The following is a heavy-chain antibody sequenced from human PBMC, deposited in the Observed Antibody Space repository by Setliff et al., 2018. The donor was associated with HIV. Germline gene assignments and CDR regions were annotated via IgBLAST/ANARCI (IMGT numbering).Heavy chain of an antibody. J-gene: IGHJ2*01. CDR1: GFTVSSHY. CDR3: ARVLYDDSWYFDL. V-gene: IGHV3-66*02. CDR2: IYSIGST. D-gene: IGHD4-17*01. Sequence: PGESLKISCAASGFTVSSHYMSWVRLAPGKGLEWVSIIYSIGSTYYADSVKGRFTISRDNSKNTVYLQMNSLRAEDTAVYYCARVLYDDSWYFDLWGRGTLVTVSS.